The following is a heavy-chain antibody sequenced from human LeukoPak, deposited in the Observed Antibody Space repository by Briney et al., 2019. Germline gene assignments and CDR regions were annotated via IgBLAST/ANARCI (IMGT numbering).Heavy chain of an antibody. CDR3: ATIRGPIDPYYYDSSGYYGGGAFDI. CDR2: IIPIFGTA. V-gene: IGHV1-69*05. Sequence: SVKVSCKASGGTFSSYAISWVRQAPGQGLEWMGGIIPIFGTANYAQKFQGRVTITTDESTSTAYMELSSPRSEDTAVYYCATIRGPIDPYYYDSSGYYGGGAFDIWGQGTMVTVSS. J-gene: IGHJ3*02. D-gene: IGHD3-22*01. CDR1: GGTFSSYA.